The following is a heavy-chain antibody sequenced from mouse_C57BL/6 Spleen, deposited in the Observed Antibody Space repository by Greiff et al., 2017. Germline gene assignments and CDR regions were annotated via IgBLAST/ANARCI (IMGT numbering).Heavy chain of an antibody. CDR1: GYAFSSYW. D-gene: IGHD2-3*01. CDR2: IYPGDGDT. CDR3: ARYLGGYSAWFAY. J-gene: IGHJ3*01. Sequence: VQLKESGAELVKPGASVKISCKASGYAFSSYWMNWVKQRPGKGLEWIGQIYPGDGDTNYNGKFKGKATLTADKSSSTAYMQLSSLTSEDSAVYFCARYLGGYSAWFAYWGQGTLVTVSA. V-gene: IGHV1-80*01.